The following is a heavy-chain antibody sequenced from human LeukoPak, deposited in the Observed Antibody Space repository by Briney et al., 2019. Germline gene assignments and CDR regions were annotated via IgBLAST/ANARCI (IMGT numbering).Heavy chain of an antibody. Sequence: GGSLRLSCAASGFSFNNYAMIWVRQAPGKGLEWVSAIGGSGTSTFYADSVKGRFTISRDNSKNTLYLQMNSLRAEDTAVYYCAKTSLGHPPCYCTMDVWGQGTTVTVSS. CDR3: AKTSLGHPPCYCTMDV. CDR1: GFSFNNYA. CDR2: IGGSGTST. J-gene: IGHJ6*02. D-gene: IGHD2-15*01. V-gene: IGHV3-23*01.